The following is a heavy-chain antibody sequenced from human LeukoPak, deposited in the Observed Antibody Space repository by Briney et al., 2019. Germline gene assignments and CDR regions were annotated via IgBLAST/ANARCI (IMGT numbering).Heavy chain of an antibody. J-gene: IGHJ4*02. D-gene: IGHD1-14*01. Sequence: PGGSLRLSCAASGFTVSTNYMNWVRQAPGKGLEWVSIIYSGGSTYYADSVRGRFTISRDNSKNTLFLQMNSLRAEDTAVYYCARRAGIYSHPYDYWGQGTLVTVSS. CDR2: IYSGGST. V-gene: IGHV3-53*01. CDR1: GFTVSTNY. CDR3: ARRAGIYSHPYDY.